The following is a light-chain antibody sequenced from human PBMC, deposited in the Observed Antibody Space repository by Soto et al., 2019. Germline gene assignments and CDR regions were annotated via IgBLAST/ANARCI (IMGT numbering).Light chain of an antibody. CDR1: SSDVGSYSL. CDR2: EDI. J-gene: IGLJ1*01. Sequence: QSVLTQPASVSGSPGQSITISCTGTSSDVGSYSLLSWYQHHPGKAPKLIIYEDIQGPSGVSNRFSGSKSGNTASLRISGLQVVVESVYCCYTYASGSTYLCGTWTKVTV. V-gene: IGLV2-23*01. CDR3: YTYASGSTYL.